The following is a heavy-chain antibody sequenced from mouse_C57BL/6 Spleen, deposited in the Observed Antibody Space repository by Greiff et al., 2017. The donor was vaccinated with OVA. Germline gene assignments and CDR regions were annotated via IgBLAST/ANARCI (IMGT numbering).Heavy chain of an antibody. J-gene: IGHJ2*01. Sequence: QVQLLQPGAELVKPGASVKLSCKASGYTFTSYWMQWVKQRPGQGLEWIGEIDPSDSSTNYNQKFKGKATLTVDTSSSTAYMQLSSLTTEDSAVDYCARRGTVVPFDYWGQGTTLTVSS. D-gene: IGHD1-1*01. CDR3: ARRGTVVPFDY. CDR2: IDPSDSST. CDR1: GYTFTSYW. V-gene: IGHV1-50*01.